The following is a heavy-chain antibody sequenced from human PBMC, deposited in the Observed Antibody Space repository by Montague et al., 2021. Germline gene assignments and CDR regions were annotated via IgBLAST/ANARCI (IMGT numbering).Heavy chain of an antibody. CDR1: GGSISSSSYY. J-gene: IGHJ4*02. CDR2: IYYSAST. D-gene: IGHD5-24*01. V-gene: IGHV4-39*01. Sequence: SETLSLIYTVSGGSISSSSYYWGWIRQPPGKGLEWIGSIYYSASTYYTPSLKSRVTISVDTSQNQFSLKLSSVTAADTAVYYCASSSRGRWLQPYFDYWGQGTLVTVSS. CDR3: ASSSRGRWLQPYFDY.